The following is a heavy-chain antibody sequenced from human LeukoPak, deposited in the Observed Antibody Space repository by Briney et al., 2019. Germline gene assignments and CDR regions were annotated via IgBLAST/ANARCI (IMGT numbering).Heavy chain of an antibody. D-gene: IGHD4-17*01. CDR2: IRSKAYGGTT. V-gene: IGHV3-49*04. CDR3: TRDDYGDYSDY. J-gene: IGHJ4*02. CDR1: GFTFGDYA. Sequence: GGSLRLSCTASGFTFGDYAMSWVRQAPGKGLEWVGFIRSKAYGGTTEYAASVKGRFTISRDDSKSIAYLQMNSLKTEDTAVYYCTRDDYGDYSDYWGQGTLVTVSS.